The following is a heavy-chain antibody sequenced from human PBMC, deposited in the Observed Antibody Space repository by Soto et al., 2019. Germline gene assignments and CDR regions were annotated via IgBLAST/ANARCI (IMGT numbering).Heavy chain of an antibody. Sequence: VQLVASGGGLIQPGGSLRLSCAASGFTVSNNHMTWVRQAAGKGLELVSFVHGGGSTSYADSVKGRFTISRDNSKNTLYLQMDSLSAEDTAIYYCAGRLTTAASLDYWGRGTLVTVSS. D-gene: IGHD3-16*01. J-gene: IGHJ4*02. CDR2: VHGGGST. V-gene: IGHV3-53*01. CDR3: AGRLTTAASLDY. CDR1: GFTVSNNH.